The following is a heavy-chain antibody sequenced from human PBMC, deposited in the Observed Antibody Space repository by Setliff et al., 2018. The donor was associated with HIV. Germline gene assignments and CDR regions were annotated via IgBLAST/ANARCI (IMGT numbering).Heavy chain of an antibody. CDR2: IYHSGST. J-gene: IGHJ4*02. Sequence: SETLSLTCAVSGYSISSGYYWGWIRQPPGKGLEWIGSIYHSGSTYYNPSLKSRVTMSVDTSKNQFSLKLSSVTAADTAVYYCARLGPYSGYDYYFDYWGQGTLVTVSS. D-gene: IGHD5-12*01. CDR1: GYSISSGYY. CDR3: ARLGPYSGYDYYFDY. V-gene: IGHV4-38-2*01.